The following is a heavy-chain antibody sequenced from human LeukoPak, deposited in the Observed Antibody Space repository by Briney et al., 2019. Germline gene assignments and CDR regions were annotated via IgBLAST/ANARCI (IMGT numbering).Heavy chain of an antibody. CDR3: ARVGSGSDAFDI. J-gene: IGHJ3*02. CDR1: GLTFSSYE. V-gene: IGHV3-48*03. CDR2: ISSSGSTI. D-gene: IGHD1-26*01. Sequence: PGGCLRLSCAASGLTFSSYEMNWVPQAPGEGLEWVLYISSSGSTIYYAASVKGRFTISRDNAKNSLSLQLNSLRAEDTAVYYCARVGSGSDAFDIWGQGTMVTVSS.